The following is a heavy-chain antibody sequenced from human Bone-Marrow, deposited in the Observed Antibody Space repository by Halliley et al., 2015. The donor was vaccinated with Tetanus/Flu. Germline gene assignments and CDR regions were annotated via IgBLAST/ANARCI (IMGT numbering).Heavy chain of an antibody. D-gene: IGHD6-19*01. V-gene: IGHV2-5*01. CDR1: GFSLSTTAVG. Sequence: LVKPTQTLTLTCTFSGFSLSTTAVGVHWIRQPPGKALEWLALLYWNDDNHYSPSLKSRLTVTKDTSKNQVVLTMTNVDPVDTATYYCAHSSGWLIDYWGQGTLVPVSS. J-gene: IGHJ4*02. CDR2: LYWNDDN. CDR3: AHSSGWLIDY.